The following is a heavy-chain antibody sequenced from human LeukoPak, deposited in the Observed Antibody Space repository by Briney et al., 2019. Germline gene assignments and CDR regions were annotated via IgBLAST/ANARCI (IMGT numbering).Heavy chain of an antibody. J-gene: IGHJ6*03. CDR2: IYSGGST. Sequence: GGSLRLSCAASGFTFSSYAMSWVRQAPGKGLEWVSVIYSGGSTYYADSVKGRFTISRDNSENTLYLQMNSLRAEDTAVYYCARVDGYYYYYMDVWGRGTTVTVSS. D-gene: IGHD5-24*01. CDR1: GFTFSSYA. CDR3: ARVDGYYYYYMDV. V-gene: IGHV3-53*01.